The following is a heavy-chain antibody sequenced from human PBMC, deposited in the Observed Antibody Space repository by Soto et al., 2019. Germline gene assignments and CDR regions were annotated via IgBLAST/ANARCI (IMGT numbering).Heavy chain of an antibody. CDR1: WGSSSSLSDH. V-gene: IGHV4-39*01. Sequence: SVTLSLTSTVAWGSSSSLSDHWVWIRQPPGKGLEWIGSIYYSGSTYYNPSLKSRVTISVDTSKNQFSLKLSSVTAADTAVYYCARHSSSGGGGWRPVMAYFDYRVQGTLVPVSP. J-gene: IGHJ4*02. CDR2: IYYSGST. CDR3: ARHSSSGGGGWRPVMAYFDY. D-gene: IGHD6-19*01.